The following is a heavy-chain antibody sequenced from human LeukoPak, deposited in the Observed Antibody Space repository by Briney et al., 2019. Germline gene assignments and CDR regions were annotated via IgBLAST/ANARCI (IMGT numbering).Heavy chain of an antibody. D-gene: IGHD3-10*01. J-gene: IGHJ4*02. CDR2: INPNSGGT. CDR3: TRGGDDEGPNYFDY. Sequence: AASVKVSCKASGYTFTDYYMHWVRQAPGQGLEWMGWINPNSGGTNYAQKFQGRVTMTRDPSISTAYMELGGLRSDDTAIYYCTRGGDDEGPNYFDYWGQGTLVTVSS. CDR1: GYTFTDYY. V-gene: IGHV1-2*02.